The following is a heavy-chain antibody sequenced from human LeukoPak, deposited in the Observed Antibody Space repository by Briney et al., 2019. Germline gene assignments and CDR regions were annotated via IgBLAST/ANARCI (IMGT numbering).Heavy chain of an antibody. J-gene: IGHJ4*02. CDR1: GFTFDSCA. V-gene: IGHV3-23*01. D-gene: IGHD3/OR15-3a*01. CDR2: ISGSGAYT. CDR3: ARDLRGLPFDY. Sequence: PGGSLRLSCAASGFTFDSCAMSWVRQSPGKGLEWVSGISGSGAYTYYADSAKGRFTISRDNAKNSLYLQMNSLRAEDTAVYFCARDLRGLPFDYWGQGTLVTVSS.